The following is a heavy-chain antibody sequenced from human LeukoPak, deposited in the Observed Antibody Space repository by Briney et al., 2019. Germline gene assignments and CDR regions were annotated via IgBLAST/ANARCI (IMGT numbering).Heavy chain of an antibody. CDR3: ARAALGLWFGARKTYHFDY. Sequence: SQTLSLTCAVSGGSISSGGYSWSWIRQPPGKGLEWIGYIYHSGSTYYNPSLKSRVTISVDRSKNQFSLKLSSVTAADTAVYYCARAALGLWFGARKTYHFDYWGQGTLVTVSS. CDR2: IYHSGST. V-gene: IGHV4-30-2*01. CDR1: GGSISSGGYS. D-gene: IGHD3-10*01. J-gene: IGHJ4*02.